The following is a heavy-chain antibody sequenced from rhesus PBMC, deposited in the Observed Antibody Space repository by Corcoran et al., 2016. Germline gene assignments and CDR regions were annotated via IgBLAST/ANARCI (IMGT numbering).Heavy chain of an antibody. CDR3: ARGNYGTPYY. V-gene: IGHV2S1*01. Sequence: QVTLKESGPALVKPTQTLTLTCTFSGFSPSTSGIGVGWIRQPPGKALKWLASIYLDDDKYYSTSLKSRLTTSKDTSKNQVVLTVTNMDPVDTATYYCARGNYGTPYYWGQGVLVTVSS. CDR2: IYLDDDK. J-gene: IGHJ4*01. D-gene: IGHD1-26*01. CDR1: GFSPSTSGIG.